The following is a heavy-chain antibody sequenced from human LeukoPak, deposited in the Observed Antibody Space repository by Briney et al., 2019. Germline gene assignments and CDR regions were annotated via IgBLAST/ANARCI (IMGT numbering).Heavy chain of an antibody. Sequence: GGSLRLSCAASGFTFDDYAMHWVRQAPGKGLEWVSLISWDGGSTYYADSVKGRFTISRDNSKNSLYLQMNSLRAEDTALYYCAKARYSYGLPYYYYYYMDVWGKGTTVTVSS. CDR3: AKARYSYGLPYYYYYYMDV. CDR2: ISWDGGST. CDR1: GFTFDDYA. J-gene: IGHJ6*03. V-gene: IGHV3-43D*03. D-gene: IGHD5-18*01.